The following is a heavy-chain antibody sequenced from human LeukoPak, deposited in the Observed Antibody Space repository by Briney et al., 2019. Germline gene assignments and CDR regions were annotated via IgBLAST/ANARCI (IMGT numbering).Heavy chain of an antibody. V-gene: IGHV4-59*11. Sequence: SETLSLTCTVSGGSISSHCWSWIRQPPGKGLEWIGYIYYSGSTNYNPSLKSRVTISVDTSKNQFSLKLSSVTAADTAVYYCARGRDYYYYYMDVWGKGTTVTVSS. J-gene: IGHJ6*03. CDR1: GGSISSHC. D-gene: IGHD3-10*01. CDR3: ARGRDYYYYYMDV. CDR2: IYYSGST.